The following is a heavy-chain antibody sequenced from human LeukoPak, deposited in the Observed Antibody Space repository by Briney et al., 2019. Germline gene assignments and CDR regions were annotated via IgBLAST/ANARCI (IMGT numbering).Heavy chain of an antibody. D-gene: IGHD2-2*02. CDR1: GFTFSSYW. J-gene: IGHJ3*02. Sequence: GGSLRLSCAASGFTFSSYWMSWVRQTPDKGLEWVAHLNQDGIERYYVDSVKGRFTISRENASNSLYLQMNSLRAEDTAVYYCASGLGYCSSTSCYRSPIWGQGTMVTVSS. CDR2: LNQDGIER. V-gene: IGHV3-7*05. CDR3: ASGLGYCSSTSCYRSPI.